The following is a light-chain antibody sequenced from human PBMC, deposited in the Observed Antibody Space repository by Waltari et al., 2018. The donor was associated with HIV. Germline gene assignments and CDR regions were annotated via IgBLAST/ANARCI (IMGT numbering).Light chain of an antibody. CDR1: YSLFYSSNHKDY. CDR2: WAS. Sequence: DIVLTQSQDSLAVSLGGRATINCTSSYSLFYSSNHKDYLAWSQQKPAQPPTHLIYWASTRESAVPDRFSGSGSGTAFTLTISSLPAEDVAVYYSQQYYTTPVPFGGGTTVELK. CDR3: QQYYTTPVP. V-gene: IGKV4-1*01. J-gene: IGKJ4*01.